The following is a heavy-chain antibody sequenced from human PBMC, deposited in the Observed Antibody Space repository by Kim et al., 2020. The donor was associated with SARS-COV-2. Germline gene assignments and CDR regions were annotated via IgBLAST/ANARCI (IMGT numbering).Heavy chain of an antibody. CDR3: ACDGRVPPYYYYGMDV. CDR1: GFTFSSYA. Sequence: GGSLRLSCAASGFTFSSYAMSWVRQAPGKGLEWVSAISGSGGSTYYAASVKGRFTISRDNSKNTLYLQMNSLRAEDTAVYYCACDGRVPPYYYYGMDVWGHGTTGTVSS. V-gene: IGHV3-23*01. J-gene: IGHJ6*02. CDR2: ISGSGGST.